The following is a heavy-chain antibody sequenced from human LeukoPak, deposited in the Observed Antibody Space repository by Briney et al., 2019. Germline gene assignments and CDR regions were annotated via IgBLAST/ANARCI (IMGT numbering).Heavy chain of an antibody. V-gene: IGHV1-46*01. CDR2: INPSGGST. D-gene: IGHD3-10*01. Sequence: ASVKASCKASGYTFINYYIHWVRQAPGQGLEWMGIINPSGGSTTYAQKIQGRVTLISDTSTSTVYMELSSLRSDDTSVYYCAREGYGSGRRLGMDVWGQGTTVTVSS. CDR3: AREGYGSGRRLGMDV. J-gene: IGHJ6*02. CDR1: GYTFINYY.